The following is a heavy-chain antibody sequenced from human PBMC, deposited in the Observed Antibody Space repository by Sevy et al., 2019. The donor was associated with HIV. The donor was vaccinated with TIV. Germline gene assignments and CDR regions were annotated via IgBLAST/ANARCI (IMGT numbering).Heavy chain of an antibody. D-gene: IGHD1-7*01. Sequence: GGSLRLSCIGSGFTFGDYGVSWFRQAPGKGLEWVSVVYSGGSTYYADSVKGRFTISRDNSKNTLYLQMNSLRAEDTAVYYCARDRTGTEGFFTYYFGMDVWGQGTTVTVSS. CDR1: GFTFGDYG. CDR2: VYSGGST. CDR3: ARDRTGTEGFFTYYFGMDV. V-gene: IGHV3-66*01. J-gene: IGHJ6*02.